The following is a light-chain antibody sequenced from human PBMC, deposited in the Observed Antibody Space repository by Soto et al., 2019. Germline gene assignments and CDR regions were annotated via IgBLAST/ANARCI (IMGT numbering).Light chain of an antibody. CDR3: CSYAGSTAD. V-gene: IGLV2-23*01. J-gene: IGLJ2*01. CDR2: EGN. Sequence: QSALTHPASVSGSPGQSITISCTGTSSDVGSYNLVSWYQQHPGKAHKLIIYEGNKRPSGASNRFSGSKSGNTASLTICGLQAEDEAEYYCCSYAGSTADFGGGTKLTVL. CDR1: SSDVGSYNL.